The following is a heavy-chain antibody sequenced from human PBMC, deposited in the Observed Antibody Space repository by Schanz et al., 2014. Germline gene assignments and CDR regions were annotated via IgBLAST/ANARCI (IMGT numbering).Heavy chain of an antibody. Sequence: QVQVIQSGPEVKKPGASVKVSCKASGYTFTNHYLHWVRQAPGQGLEWMGRISPSSGGTNYAQNFQGRVTMTKDTSINTVYMELSRLRSDDTAVYYCVRDGEETEVVIFDHWGQGTLVTVSS. CDR2: ISPSSGGT. D-gene: IGHD2-21*01. J-gene: IGHJ4*02. CDR3: VRDGEETEVVIFDH. CDR1: GYTFTNHY. V-gene: IGHV1-2*06.